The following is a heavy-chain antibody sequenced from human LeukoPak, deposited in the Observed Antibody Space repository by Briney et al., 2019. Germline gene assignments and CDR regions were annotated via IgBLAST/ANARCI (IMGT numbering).Heavy chain of an antibody. Sequence: SETLSLTCAVSGGSISSGDYSWSWIRQPPGSGLEWIGYIWHSGHTNYNPSLRSRVTISVARSNNQLSLRLSSVTAADTAVYYCARARESMATAGSYFDYWGQGTLVTVSS. J-gene: IGHJ4*02. CDR3: ARARESMATAGSYFDY. D-gene: IGHD6-13*01. V-gene: IGHV4-30-2*01. CDR1: GGSISSGDYS. CDR2: IWHSGHT.